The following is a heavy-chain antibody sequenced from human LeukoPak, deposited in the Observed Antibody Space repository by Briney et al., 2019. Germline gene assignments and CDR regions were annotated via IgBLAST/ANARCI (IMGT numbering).Heavy chain of an antibody. D-gene: IGHD3-16*01. Sequence: SETLSLTCAVYGGSFSGYYWSWIRQPPGKGLEWIGEINHSGSTNYNPSLKSRVTISVGTSKNQFSLKLSSVTAADTAVYYGARGGLYRVWFDYWGQGTLVTVSS. CDR3: ARGGLYRVWFDY. J-gene: IGHJ4*02. CDR1: GGSFSGYY. V-gene: IGHV4-34*01. CDR2: INHSGST.